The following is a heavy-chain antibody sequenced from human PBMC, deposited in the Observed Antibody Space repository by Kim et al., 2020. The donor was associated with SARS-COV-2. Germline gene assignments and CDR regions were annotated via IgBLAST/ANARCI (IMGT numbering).Heavy chain of an antibody. V-gene: IGHV4-39*01. D-gene: IGHD2-21*01. CDR2: IYYSGST. J-gene: IGHJ5*02. CDR1: GGSISSSSYY. CDR3: ARLLRQEIPWFDP. Sequence: SETLSLTCTVSGGSISSSSYYWGWIRQPPGKGLEWIGSIYYSGSTYYNPSLKSRVTISVDTSKNQFSLKLSSVTAADTAVYYCARLLRQEIPWFDPWGQG.